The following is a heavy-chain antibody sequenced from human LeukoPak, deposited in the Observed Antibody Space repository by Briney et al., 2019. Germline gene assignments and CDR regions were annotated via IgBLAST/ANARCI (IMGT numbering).Heavy chain of an antibody. Sequence: GGSLRLSCAASGFTFSSYAMSWVRQAPGKGLEWVSAISGSGGSTYYADSVKGRFTISRDNPKNTLYLQMNSLRAEDTAVYYCAKLNLVVVTEIDYWGQGTLVTVSS. CDR3: AKLNLVVVTEIDY. D-gene: IGHD2-21*02. V-gene: IGHV3-23*01. CDR1: GFTFSSYA. J-gene: IGHJ4*02. CDR2: ISGSGGST.